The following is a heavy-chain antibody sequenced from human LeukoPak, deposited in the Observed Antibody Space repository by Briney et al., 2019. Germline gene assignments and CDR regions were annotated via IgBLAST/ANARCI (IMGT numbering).Heavy chain of an antibody. Sequence: SETLSLTCTVSGGSVSSYSWSWIRQPAGKGLEWIGRIYASGNTNYGPSLKSRVTMSLDTSKNQFSLNLSSVTAADTAVYYCARAQDCSSGCYRFFDYWGQGTLVTDSS. CDR3: ARAQDCSSGCYRFFDY. CDR1: GGSVSSYS. D-gene: IGHD6-19*01. CDR2: IYASGNT. V-gene: IGHV4-4*07. J-gene: IGHJ4*02.